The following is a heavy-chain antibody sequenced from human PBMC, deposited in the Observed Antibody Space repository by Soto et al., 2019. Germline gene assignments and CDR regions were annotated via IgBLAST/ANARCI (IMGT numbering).Heavy chain of an antibody. CDR2: IKQDGSEE. Sequence: DVQLAESGGGLVQPGGSLRLSCVASGQTFNRYWMSWVRQAPGKGLEWVANIKQDGSEEYYVDSVKGRFTISRDNAKKSLYLKMNSLRAEDTAMYYCVRTHFDSWSFNCSGMDVWGQGTTVTVSS. D-gene: IGHD3-3*01. V-gene: IGHV3-7*03. J-gene: IGHJ6*02. CDR1: GQTFNRYW. CDR3: VRTHFDSWSFNCSGMDV.